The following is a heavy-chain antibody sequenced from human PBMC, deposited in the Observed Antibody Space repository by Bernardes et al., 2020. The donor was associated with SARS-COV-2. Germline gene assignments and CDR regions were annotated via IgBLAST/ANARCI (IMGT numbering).Heavy chain of an antibody. Sequence: ASVKVSCKASGYTFTGYYMHWVRQAPGQGLEWMGWINPNSGGTNYAQKFQGRVTMTRDTSISTAYMELSRLRSDDTAEYYCAREKYSSGWPNYYYYGMDVWGQGTTVTVSS. D-gene: IGHD6-19*01. CDR2: INPNSGGT. CDR1: GYTFTGYY. J-gene: IGHJ6*02. CDR3: AREKYSSGWPNYYYYGMDV. V-gene: IGHV1-2*02.